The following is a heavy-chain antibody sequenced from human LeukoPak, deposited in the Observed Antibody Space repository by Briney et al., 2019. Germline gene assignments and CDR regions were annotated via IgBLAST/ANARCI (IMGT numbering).Heavy chain of an antibody. Sequence: PGGSLRLSCAGSGCTFSNLWMHCVRQPPGKGLVWVSRINSDGSRASCADSVKGRFTISRDSSKNTLYLQMNSLRAEDTAVYFCTKSFLGFYYDSSSYLSPYYYYMDVWGKGTTVTISS. CDR1: GCTFSNLW. V-gene: IGHV3-74*01. CDR2: INSDGSRA. D-gene: IGHD3-22*01. J-gene: IGHJ6*03. CDR3: TKSFLGFYYDSSSYLSPYYYYMDV.